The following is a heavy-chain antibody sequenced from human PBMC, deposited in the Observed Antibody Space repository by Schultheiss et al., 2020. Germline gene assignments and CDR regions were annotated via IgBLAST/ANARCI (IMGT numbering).Heavy chain of an antibody. CDR3: ARDPERPGRLDTAMGTGYYMDV. Sequence: GESLKISCAASGFTFSSYGMHWVRQAPGKGLEWVAVIWYDGSNKYYADSVKGRFTISRDNSKNTLYLQMNSLRAEDTAVNYCARDPERPGRLDTAMGTGYYMDVWGKGTTVTVSS. J-gene: IGHJ6*03. CDR2: IWYDGSNK. V-gene: IGHV3-33*08. CDR1: GFTFSSYG. D-gene: IGHD5-18*01.